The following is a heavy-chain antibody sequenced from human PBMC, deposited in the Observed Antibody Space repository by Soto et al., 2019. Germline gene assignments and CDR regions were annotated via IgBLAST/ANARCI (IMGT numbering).Heavy chain of an antibody. CDR2: IKPNSGGT. CDR3: ASAMGRYGSGRNPYWFDS. CDR1: GYTFTGYY. V-gene: IGHV1-2*02. D-gene: IGHD3-10*01. Sequence: QVQLVQSGAEVKKPGASVKVSCKASGYTFTGYYMHWVRQAPGQGLEWMGWIKPNSGGTNYAQKFHGRVTRTRDTSISTVYMELSRLRSDDTAVYYCASAMGRYGSGRNPYWFDSWGQGTLVTVSS. J-gene: IGHJ5*01.